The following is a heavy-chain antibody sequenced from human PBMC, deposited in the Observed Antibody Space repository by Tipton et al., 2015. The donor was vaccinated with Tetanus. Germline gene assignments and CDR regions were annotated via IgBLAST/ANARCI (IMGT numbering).Heavy chain of an antibody. J-gene: IGHJ4*02. Sequence: LVKPTQTLSLTCTVSGGSISSGGYYWSWIRQHPGKGLEWIGDIYYSGSTYYNPSLKSRVTISVDTSKNQFSLKLNSVTAADTAVYYCARDQARGARGWNYFDYLGQGTLVTVSS. CDR1: GGSISSGGYY. CDR2: IYYSGST. D-gene: IGHD1-26*01. V-gene: IGHV4-31*03. CDR3: ARDQARGARGWNYFDY.